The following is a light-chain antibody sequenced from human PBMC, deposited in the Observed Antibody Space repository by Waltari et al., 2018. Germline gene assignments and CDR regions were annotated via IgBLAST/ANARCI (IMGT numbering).Light chain of an antibody. V-gene: IGKV3-15*01. CDR2: CAS. J-gene: IGKJ2*01. CDR3: QQYDVWPHT. Sequence: EVVMTQSPATLSVSPGGRATPSCRASQSVNSDLVWYQQKPGQAPRMVIYCASIRASGIPARFSGSGSGTEFTLTLSDVQSEDLAVYYCQQYDVWPHTFGQGTKLDIK. CDR1: QSVNSD.